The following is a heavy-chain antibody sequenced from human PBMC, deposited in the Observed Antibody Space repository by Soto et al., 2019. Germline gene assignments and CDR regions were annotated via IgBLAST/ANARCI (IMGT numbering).Heavy chain of an antibody. CDR1: GFTFNTYA. V-gene: IGHV3-23*01. CDR3: ASQFDY. CDR2: ISGSGGTT. J-gene: IGHJ4*02. Sequence: GGSLRLSCAAAGFTFNTYAMTWVRQAPGKGLEWVSAISGSGGTTYYADSVKGRFTISRDNSKNTLYLQMNSLRAEDTAVYYCASQFDYWGQGXLVTVSS.